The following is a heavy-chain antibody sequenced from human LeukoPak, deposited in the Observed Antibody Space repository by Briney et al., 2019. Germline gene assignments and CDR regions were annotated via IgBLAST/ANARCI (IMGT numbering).Heavy chain of an antibody. CDR1: GGTFSSYA. J-gene: IGHJ3*01. D-gene: IGHD3-9*01. CDR2: IIPIFGTA. V-gene: IGHV1-69*05. Sequence: SVKVSCKASGGTFSSYAISWVRQAPGQGLEWMGGIIPIFGTANYAQKFQGRVTITTDEPTNTAYMELSSLRSEDTGVYYCATTWDDILTGYRALTWGQGTMVTVSS. CDR3: ATTWDDILTGYRALT.